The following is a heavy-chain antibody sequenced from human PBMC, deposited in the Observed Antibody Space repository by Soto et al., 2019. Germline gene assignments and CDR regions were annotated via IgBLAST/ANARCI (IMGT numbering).Heavy chain of an antibody. CDR2: ISGSGGST. CDR3: AKTVGTTRWATNFDY. Sequence: SGGSLRLSCAASGFTFSSYAMSWVRQAPGKGLEWVSAISGSGGSTYYADSVKGRFTISRDNSKNTLYLQMNSLRAEDTAVYYCAKTVGTTRWATNFDYWGQGTLVTVSS. V-gene: IGHV3-23*01. D-gene: IGHD1-7*01. J-gene: IGHJ4*02. CDR1: GFTFSSYA.